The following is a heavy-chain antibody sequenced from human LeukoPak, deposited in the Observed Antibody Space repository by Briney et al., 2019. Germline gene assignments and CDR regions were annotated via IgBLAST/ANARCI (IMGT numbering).Heavy chain of an antibody. V-gene: IGHV3-43D*03. D-gene: IGHD6-19*01. CDR1: GFTFDDYA. Sequence: GGSLRLSCAASGFTFDDYAMHWVRQAPGKGLEWVSLISWDGGSTYYADSVKGRFTISRDNSKNSLYLQMNSLRAEDTALYYCAKDIMPAVAGFNFDYWGQGTLVTVSS. CDR3: AKDIMPAVAGFNFDY. J-gene: IGHJ4*02. CDR2: ISWDGGST.